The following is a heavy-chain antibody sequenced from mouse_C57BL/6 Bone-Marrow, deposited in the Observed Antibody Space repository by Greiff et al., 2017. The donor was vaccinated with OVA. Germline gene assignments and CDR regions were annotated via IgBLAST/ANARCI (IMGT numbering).Heavy chain of an antibody. Sequence: VQLQQSGAELVKPGASVKLSCTASGFNIKDYYMHWVKQRTEQGLEWIGRIDPEDGETKYDPKFQGKATITADTSSNTAYLQLSSLTSEDTAVYYCARWDGNYVHWYFDVWGTGTTVTVSS. V-gene: IGHV14-2*01. CDR1: GFNIKDYY. J-gene: IGHJ1*03. CDR2: IDPEDGET. D-gene: IGHD2-1*01. CDR3: ARWDGNYVHWYFDV.